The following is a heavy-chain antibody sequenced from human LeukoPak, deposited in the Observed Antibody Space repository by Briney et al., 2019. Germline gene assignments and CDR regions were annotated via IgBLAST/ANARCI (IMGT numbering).Heavy chain of an antibody. CDR2: IYYSGST. CDR3: ARDQGVHCSGGSCTAFDI. D-gene: IGHD2-15*01. V-gene: IGHV4-39*07. CDR1: GGSISSSGYY. J-gene: IGHJ3*02. Sequence: ASETLSLTCTVSGGSISSSGYYWGWIRQPPGKGLEWIGGIYYSGSTYYNPSLKSRVTISVDTSKNQFSLKLSSVTAADTAVYYCARDQGVHCSGGSCTAFDIWGQGTMVTVSS.